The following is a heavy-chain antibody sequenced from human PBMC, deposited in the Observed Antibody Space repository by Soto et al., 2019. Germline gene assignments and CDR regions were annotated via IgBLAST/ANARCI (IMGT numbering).Heavy chain of an antibody. CDR3: TGDVESGY. J-gene: IGHJ4*02. CDR2: ISRDGGTK. Sequence: QVQRVESGGGVVQPGRSLRLSCAVSGFTVSTYGMHWVRQAPGKGLEWVAVISRDGGTKFYADSVKGRFTISRDNSRNKLFLEMNSLRGDDMAVYYCTGDVESGYWGQGTTVTVSS. V-gene: IGHV3-30*03. D-gene: IGHD7-27*01. CDR1: GFTVSTYG.